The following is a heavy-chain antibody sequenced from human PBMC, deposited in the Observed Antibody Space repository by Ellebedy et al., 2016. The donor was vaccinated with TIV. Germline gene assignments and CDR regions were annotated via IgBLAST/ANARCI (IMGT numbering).Heavy chain of an antibody. CDR3: ARRIAARPVYGMDV. CDR1: GGSISTYY. CDR2: IYYSGST. Sequence: MPSETLSLTCTVSGGSISTYYWTWIRQPPGKGLEWIGYIYYSGSTKYNPSLKSRVTISVDTSKNQFSLKLSSVTAADTAVYYCARRIAARPVYGMDVWGQGTTVTISS. D-gene: IGHD6-6*01. V-gene: IGHV4-59*01. J-gene: IGHJ6*02.